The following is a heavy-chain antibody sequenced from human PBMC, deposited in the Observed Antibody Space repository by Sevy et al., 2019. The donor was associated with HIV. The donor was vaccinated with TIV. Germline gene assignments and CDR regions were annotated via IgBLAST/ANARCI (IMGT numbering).Heavy chain of an antibody. CDR3: ARYLVRDYDFWSGYPHHNWFDP. V-gene: IGHV1-69*13. CDR2: IIPIFGTA. D-gene: IGHD3-3*01. Sequence: ASVKVSCKASGGTFSSYAISWVRQAPGQGLEWMGGIIPIFGTANYAQKFQGRVTITADESTSTAYMERSSLRSEDTAVYYCARYLVRDYDFWSGYPHHNWFDPWGQGTLVTVSS. CDR1: GGTFSSYA. J-gene: IGHJ5*02.